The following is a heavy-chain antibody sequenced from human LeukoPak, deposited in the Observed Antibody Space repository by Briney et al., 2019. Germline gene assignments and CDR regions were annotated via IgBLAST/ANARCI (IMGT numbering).Heavy chain of an antibody. D-gene: IGHD5-24*01. Sequence: SETLSLTCTVSGGSISNYYWSWIRQPPGKGLEWIGYVHYSGSTNYNPALKSRVTISVDTSKNQFSLKLSSVTAADTAVYYCARTREEMAPFDAFDIWAKGQWSPSLQ. CDR2: VHYSGST. CDR3: ARTREEMAPFDAFDI. V-gene: IGHV4-59*01. CDR1: GGSISNYY. J-gene: IGHJ3*02.